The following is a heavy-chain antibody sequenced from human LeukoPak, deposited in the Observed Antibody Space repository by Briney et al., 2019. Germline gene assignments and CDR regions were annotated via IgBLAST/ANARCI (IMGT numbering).Heavy chain of an antibody. CDR2: ISAYNGNT. D-gene: IGHD3-10*01. CDR1: GYTFTNYG. Sequence: GASVKVSCKATGYTFTNYGISWVRQAPGQGLEWMGWISAYNGNTNYAQKLQGRVTMTTDTSTSTAYMELRSLRSDDTAVYYCARAPEVLLWFGELSAYYYGMDVWGQGTTVTVSS. CDR3: ARAPEVLLWFGELSAYYYGMDV. J-gene: IGHJ6*02. V-gene: IGHV1-18*01.